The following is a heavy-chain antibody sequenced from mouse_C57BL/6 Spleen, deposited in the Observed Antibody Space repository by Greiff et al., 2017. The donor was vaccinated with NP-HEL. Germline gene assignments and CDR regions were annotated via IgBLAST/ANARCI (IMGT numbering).Heavy chain of an antibody. Sequence: VQLQQSGAELARPGASVKLSCKASGYTFTSYGISWVKQRTGQGLEWIGEIYPRSGNTYYNEKFKGKATLTADKSSSTAYMELRSLTSEDSAVYFCARQTAQAKGFAYWGQGTLVTVSA. CDR3: ARQTAQAKGFAY. V-gene: IGHV1-81*01. CDR1: GYTFTSYG. CDR2: IYPRSGNT. D-gene: IGHD3-2*02. J-gene: IGHJ3*01.